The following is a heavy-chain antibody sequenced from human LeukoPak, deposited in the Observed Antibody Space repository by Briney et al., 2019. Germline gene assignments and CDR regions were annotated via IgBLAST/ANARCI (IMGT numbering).Heavy chain of an antibody. J-gene: IGHJ4*02. CDR3: ASLAGNWNPIDY. V-gene: IGHV1-2*06. D-gene: IGHD1-20*01. CDR2: INPNSGGT. Sequence: ASVKVSCKASGYTFTGYYMHWVRQAPGQGLEWMGRINPNSGGTNYPQKLQGRVTMTRDTSISTAYMELSRLRSDDTAVYYCASLAGNWNPIDYWGQRTLVTVSS. CDR1: GYTFTGYY.